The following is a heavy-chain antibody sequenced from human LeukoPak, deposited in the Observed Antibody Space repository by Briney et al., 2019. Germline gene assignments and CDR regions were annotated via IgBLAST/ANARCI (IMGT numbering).Heavy chain of an antibody. J-gene: IGHJ5*02. CDR1: GHTFTTYA. Sequence: GASVKVSCKASGHTFTTYAMHWVRQAPGQRLEWMGWINAGNGNTKYSQNFQGRVTITSDTSASTAYMELRSLRSEDTAVYYCARGPSRGWFDPWGQGTLVTVSS. CDR2: INAGNGNT. V-gene: IGHV1-3*01. D-gene: IGHD2-2*01. CDR3: ARGPSRGWFDP.